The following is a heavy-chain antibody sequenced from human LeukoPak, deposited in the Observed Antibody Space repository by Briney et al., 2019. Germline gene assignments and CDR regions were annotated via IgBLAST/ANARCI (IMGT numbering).Heavy chain of an antibody. J-gene: IGHJ6*02. V-gene: IGHV1-8*01. CDR1: GYTFTSYD. Sequence: ASVKVSCKASGYTFTSYDINWVRQATGQGLEWMGWMNPSSGNTGYAQKFQGRVTMTRNTSISTAYMELSSLRSEDTAVYYCARKKVYWYGMDVWGQGTTVTVSS. D-gene: IGHD2-8*02. CDR3: ARKKVYWYGMDV. CDR2: MNPSSGNT.